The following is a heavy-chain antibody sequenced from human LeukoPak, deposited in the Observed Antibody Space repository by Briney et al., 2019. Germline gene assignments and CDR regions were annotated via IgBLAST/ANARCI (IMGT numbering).Heavy chain of an antibody. Sequence: SETLSLTCAVYGGSFSGYYWSWIRQPPGKGLEWIGEINHSGSTNYNPSLKSRVTILVDTSKNQFSLKLSSVTAADTAVYYCARVGYYASGPFSYFDYWGQGTLVTVSS. CDR2: INHSGST. D-gene: IGHD3-10*01. J-gene: IGHJ4*02. CDR3: ARVGYYASGPFSYFDY. V-gene: IGHV4-34*01. CDR1: GGSFSGYY.